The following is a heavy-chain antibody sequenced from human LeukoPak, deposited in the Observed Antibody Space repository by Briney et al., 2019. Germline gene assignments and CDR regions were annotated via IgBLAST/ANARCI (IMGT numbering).Heavy chain of an antibody. J-gene: IGHJ4*02. Sequence: GGSLRLSCAASGFTFSSHWMSWVRQAPGKGLEWVANIKQDGSEKYYVDSVKGRFTISRDNAKNPLYLQMNSLRAEDTAVYYCARGDSTWYFDYWGQGTLVTVSS. V-gene: IGHV3-7*05. CDR2: IKQDGSEK. D-gene: IGHD4-11*01. CDR1: GFTFSSHW. CDR3: ARGDSTWYFDY.